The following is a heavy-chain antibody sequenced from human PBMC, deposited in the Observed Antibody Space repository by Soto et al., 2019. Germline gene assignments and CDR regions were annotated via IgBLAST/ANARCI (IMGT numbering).Heavy chain of an antibody. CDR3: AREVQVHTPAFVC. D-gene: IGHD3-10*01. CDR1: GGTFNTYA. CDR2: ISPMFGAA. J-gene: IGHJ4*02. Sequence: QVQLVQSGAEMKKPGSSVKVSCQSSGGTFNTYAMNWVRQAPGQGPEWLGDISPMFGAANYAPKFQGRVTLTADESTGTSYMQLSSLTSEDTALYFCAREVQVHTPAFVCWGQGTLVTVSS. V-gene: IGHV1-69*19.